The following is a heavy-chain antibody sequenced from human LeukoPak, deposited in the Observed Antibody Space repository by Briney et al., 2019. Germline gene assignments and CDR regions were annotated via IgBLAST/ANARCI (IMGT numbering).Heavy chain of an antibody. D-gene: IGHD4/OR15-4a*01. V-gene: IGHV4-59*01. CDR1: GGSISSYY. CDR2: IYYSGST. J-gene: IGHJ4*02. Sequence: SEALSLTCTVSGGSISSYYWSWIRQPPGKGLEWIGYIYYSGSTNYNPSLKSRVTISVDTSKNQFPLKLSSVTAADTAVYYCARYGGPSYIDYWGQGTLVTVSS. CDR3: ARYGGPSYIDY.